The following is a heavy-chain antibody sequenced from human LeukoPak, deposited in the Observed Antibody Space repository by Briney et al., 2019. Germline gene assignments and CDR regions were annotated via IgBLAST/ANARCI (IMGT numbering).Heavy chain of an antibody. J-gene: IGHJ4*02. Sequence: GGSLRLSCAASGFTLSDYAMTWVRQAPGKGLEWVSAISSSSSYIYYADSMKGRFTISRDNAKNSLYLQMNSLRADDTALYYCAHSSGYAYGLDYWGQGTLVTVSS. CDR3: AHSSGYAYGLDY. V-gene: IGHV3-21*01. CDR2: ISSSSSYI. D-gene: IGHD5-18*01. CDR1: GFTLSDYA.